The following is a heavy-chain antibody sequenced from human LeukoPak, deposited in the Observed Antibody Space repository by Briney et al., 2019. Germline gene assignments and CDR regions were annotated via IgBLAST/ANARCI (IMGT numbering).Heavy chain of an antibody. CDR3: ALIAAPPDPGWFDP. V-gene: IGHV3-30-3*01. CDR2: ISYDGSNK. D-gene: IGHD6-13*01. Sequence: PGGSLRLSCAASGFTFSSYAMHWVRQAPGKGLEWVAVISYDGSNKYYADSVKGRFTISRDNSKNTLYLQMNSLRAEDTAVYYCALIAAPPDPGWFDPWGQGTLVTVSS. J-gene: IGHJ5*02. CDR1: GFTFSSYA.